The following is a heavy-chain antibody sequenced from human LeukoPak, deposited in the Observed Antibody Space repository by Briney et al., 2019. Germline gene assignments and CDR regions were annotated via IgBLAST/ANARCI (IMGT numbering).Heavy chain of an antibody. V-gene: IGHV3-7*01. CDR2: VKYDGSDR. CDR3: ARAPSEIGGYYPEYFRH. D-gene: IGHD3-22*01. Sequence: GGSLRLSCAASGFTLSNYWMSWVRQAPGKGLEWVANVKYDGSDRNYVDSVKGRFTISRDNAKNTLSLQMNSLRPEDTGVYYCARAPSEIGGYYPEYFRHWGQGTLVTVSS. CDR1: GFTLSNYW. J-gene: IGHJ1*01.